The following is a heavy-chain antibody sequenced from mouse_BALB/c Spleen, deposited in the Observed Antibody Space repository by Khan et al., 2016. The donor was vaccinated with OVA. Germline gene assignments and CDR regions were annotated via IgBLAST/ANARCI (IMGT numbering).Heavy chain of an antibody. CDR2: ISSGSSTI. J-gene: IGHJ4*01. CDR3: ARSLAPMDY. CDR1: GFTFSSFG. V-gene: IGHV5-17*02. Sequence: DVKLVESGGGLVQPGGSRKLSCAASGFTFSSFGMHWVRQAPEKGLEWVAYISSGSSTIYYADTVKGRCTISRDNPKNTLFLQMTSLRSEDTAMYYCARSLAPMDYWGQGTSVTVSS. D-gene: IGHD2-10*02.